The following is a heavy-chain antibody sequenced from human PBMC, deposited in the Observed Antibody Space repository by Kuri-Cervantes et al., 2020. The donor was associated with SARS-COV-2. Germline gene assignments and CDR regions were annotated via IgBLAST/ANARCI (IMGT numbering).Heavy chain of an antibody. CDR3: ARGGSSWYIHQYYFDY. D-gene: IGHD6-13*01. Sequence: ESLKISCTVSGGSISSSISSSSYYWGWIRQPPGKGLEWIGSIYYSGSTYYNPSLKSRVTISVDTSKNQFSLKLSSVTAADTAVYYCARGGSSWYIHQYYFDYWGQGTLVTVSS. CDR1: GGSISSSISSSSYY. J-gene: IGHJ4*02. V-gene: IGHV4-39*01. CDR2: IYYSGST.